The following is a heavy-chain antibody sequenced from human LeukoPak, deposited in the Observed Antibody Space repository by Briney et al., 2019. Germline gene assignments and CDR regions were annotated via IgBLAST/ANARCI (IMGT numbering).Heavy chain of an antibody. V-gene: IGHV3-7*01. Sequence: GGSLRLSCAASGFTFSDYWMNWVRQAPGKGLEWVAILKQDGSEILYVDSVKGRFTISRDNAKNSLFLQMNSLRAEDTAVYYCAGGAGWSIDYWGQGTLVTVSS. D-gene: IGHD2-15*01. CDR1: GFTFSDYW. CDR2: LKQDGSEI. J-gene: IGHJ4*02. CDR3: AGGAGWSIDY.